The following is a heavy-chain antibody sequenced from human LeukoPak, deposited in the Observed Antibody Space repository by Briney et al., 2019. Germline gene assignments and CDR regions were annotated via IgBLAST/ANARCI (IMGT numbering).Heavy chain of an antibody. J-gene: IGHJ4*02. CDR3: ASWPVGWYGEDS. V-gene: IGHV3-53*01. CDR2: IYGGGST. D-gene: IGHD6-19*01. Sequence: PGGSLRLSCAAPGLSVSSNFMSWVRQAPGKGLEWGSVIYGGGSTYYADSVKGRFTISRDTPKNTLYLQMNSLRVEDTAVYYCASWPVGWYGEDSWGQGTLVTVSS. CDR1: GLSVSSNF.